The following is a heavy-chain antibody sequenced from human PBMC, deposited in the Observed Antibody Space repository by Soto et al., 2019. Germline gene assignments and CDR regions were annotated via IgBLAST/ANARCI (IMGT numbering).Heavy chain of an antibody. J-gene: IGHJ5*02. D-gene: IGHD2-2*02. CDR1: GGSISRSTYY. V-gene: IGHV4-39*01. Sequence: SETLSLTCTVSGGSISRSTYYWGWIRQPPGKGLEWIGSIYYSGSTYYRPSLKSRVTISVDTSKNQFSLKLSSVTAAETAVYYCARQVPAAIRLGWFDPWGQGTLVTVSS. CDR2: IYYSGST. CDR3: ARQVPAAIRLGWFDP.